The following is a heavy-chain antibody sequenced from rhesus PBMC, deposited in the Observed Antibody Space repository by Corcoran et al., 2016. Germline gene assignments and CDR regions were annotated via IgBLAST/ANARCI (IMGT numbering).Heavy chain of an antibody. CDR1: GGSLSGFY. CDR3: ARFSGYYPDFDD. CDR2: IGGRSMNT. Sequence: QVQLQESGPGLVTPSETLSLTCAVSGGSLSGFYWNWIRPPPGKGLEWIGYIGGRSMNTYNNASLKRRVTMSTDTSNNQFARKLTSVTTEETAGYYGARFSGYYPDFDDWGQGGLVTVSS. J-gene: IGHJ4*01. D-gene: IGHD3-28*01. V-gene: IGHV4-165*02.